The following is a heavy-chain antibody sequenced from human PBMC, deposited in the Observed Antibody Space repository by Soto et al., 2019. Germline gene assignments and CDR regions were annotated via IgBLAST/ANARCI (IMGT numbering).Heavy chain of an antibody. CDR2: VNPSGGST. CDR1: GYIFTAYS. J-gene: IGHJ1*01. CDR3: AREENCSDGICYSEYFQR. V-gene: IGHV1-46*01. D-gene: IGHD2-15*01. Sequence: ASVKVSCKASGYIFTAYSMHWVRQAPGQGLEWMGVVNPSGGSTNYAQKYQGRITMTRDTSTSTVYMDLSSLTSEDTAVYYCAREENCSDGICYSEYFQRWGQGTLVTVSS.